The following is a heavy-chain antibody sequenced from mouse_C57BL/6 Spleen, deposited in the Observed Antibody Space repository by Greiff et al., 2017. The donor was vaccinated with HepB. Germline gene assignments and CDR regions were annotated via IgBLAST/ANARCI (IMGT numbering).Heavy chain of an antibody. D-gene: IGHD1-1*01. V-gene: IGHV3-6*01. CDR3: ARCGTTSYFDY. CDR2: ISYDGSN. Sequence: VQLQQSGPGLVKPSQSLSLTCSVTGYSITSGYYWNWIRQFPGNKLEWMGYISYDGSNNYNPSLKNRISITRDTSKNQFFLKLNSVTTEDTATYYCARCGTTSYFDYWGQGTTLTVSS. CDR1: GYSITSGYY. J-gene: IGHJ2*01.